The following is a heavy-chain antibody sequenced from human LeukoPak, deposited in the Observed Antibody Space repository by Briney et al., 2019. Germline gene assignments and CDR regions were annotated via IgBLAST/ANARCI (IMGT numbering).Heavy chain of an antibody. Sequence: PGRSLRLSCAASGFIFSNYGMHWVRQAPGKRLEWVAVIWNDGSETFHADSVKGRFRVARDNSKNTLYLQMNRLRAEDTAVYYCAKGSGWELLIPAFDIWGQGTMVTVSS. D-gene: IGHD1-26*01. V-gene: IGHV3-33*06. J-gene: IGHJ3*02. CDR2: IWNDGSET. CDR3: AKGSGWELLIPAFDI. CDR1: GFIFSNYG.